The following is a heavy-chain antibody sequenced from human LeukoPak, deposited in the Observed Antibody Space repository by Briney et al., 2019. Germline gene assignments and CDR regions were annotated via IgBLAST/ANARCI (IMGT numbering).Heavy chain of an antibody. CDR1: GFTFSNYW. J-gene: IGHJ4*02. D-gene: IGHD4-23*01. V-gene: IGHV3-7*04. CDR2: IKQDGSEK. CDR3: ARGLRWVEY. Sequence: PGGSLRLSCAVSGFTFSNYWMYWVRHAPGKGLEWVANIKQDGSEKYYVDSVKGRFTISRENANNSLSLQMNSLRAEDTSVYYWARGLRWVEYWGQGALVTVSS.